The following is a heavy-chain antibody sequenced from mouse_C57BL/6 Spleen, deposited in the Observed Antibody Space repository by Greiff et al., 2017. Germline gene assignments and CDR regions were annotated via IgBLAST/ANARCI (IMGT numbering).Heavy chain of an antibody. J-gene: IGHJ4*01. V-gene: IGHV1-26*01. Sequence: EVQLQQSGPELVKPGASVKISCKASGYTFTDYYMNWVKQSHGKSLEWIGDINPNNGGTSYNQKFKGKATLTVDKSSSTAYMELRSLTSEDSAVYYCARISYDGYDYYAMDYWGQGTSVTVSS. CDR1: GYTFTDYY. CDR3: ARISYDGYDYYAMDY. D-gene: IGHD2-3*01. CDR2: INPNNGGT.